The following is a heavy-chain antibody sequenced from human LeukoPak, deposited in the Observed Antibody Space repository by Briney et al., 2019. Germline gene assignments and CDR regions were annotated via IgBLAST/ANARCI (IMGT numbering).Heavy chain of an antibody. D-gene: IGHD3-10*01. Sequence: GGSLRLSCAASGFTFSSYAMSWVRQAPGKGLEWVLAISGSGGSTYYADSVKGRFTISRDNSKNTLYLQMNSLRAEDTAVYYCAKDGSGSYYSNDWGQGTLVTVSS. CDR1: GFTFSSYA. CDR2: ISGSGGST. CDR3: AKDGSGSYYSND. J-gene: IGHJ4*02. V-gene: IGHV3-23*01.